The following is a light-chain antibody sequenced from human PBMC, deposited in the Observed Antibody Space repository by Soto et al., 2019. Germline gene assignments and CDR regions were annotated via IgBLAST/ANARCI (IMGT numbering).Light chain of an antibody. CDR1: QSISNW. V-gene: IGKV1-5*03. CDR3: QQYDSYPRT. J-gene: IGKJ1*01. Sequence: DIPMTQSPSTLSASVGDTVTITCRASQSISNWLAWYQQKPGKAPKLLIYKASSLESGVPSRFSGSGSGTEFTLSISSLQPDDFATFYCQQYDSYPRTFGQGTKVEIK. CDR2: KAS.